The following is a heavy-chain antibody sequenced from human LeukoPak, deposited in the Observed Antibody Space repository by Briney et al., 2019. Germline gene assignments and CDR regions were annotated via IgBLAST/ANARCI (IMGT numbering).Heavy chain of an antibody. V-gene: IGHV4-59*01. CDR3: ARGRVSSSTWYSTYYYFFYMDF. CDR2: VDHTGST. Sequence: SETLSLTCNVSGGSIRGYYWSWIRQPPGKGLEWIGYVDHTGSTKFNPSLNGRVSISRDTSNNFFSLRLRSVTAADTAVYFCARGRVSSSTWYSTYYYFFYMDFWGKGTTVTVSS. CDR1: GGSIRGYY. J-gene: IGHJ6*03. D-gene: IGHD4-11*01.